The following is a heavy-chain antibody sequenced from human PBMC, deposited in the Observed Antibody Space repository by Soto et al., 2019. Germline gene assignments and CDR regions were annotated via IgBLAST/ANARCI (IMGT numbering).Heavy chain of an antibody. V-gene: IGHV4-59*08. CDR2: IYYSGST. CDR1: GGSISSYY. J-gene: IGHJ4*02. CDR3: ARLSFLDYFDY. Sequence: SETLSLTCTVSGGSISSYYWSWIRQPPGKGLEWIGYIYYSGSTNYNPSLKSRVTISVDTSKNQFSLKLSSVTAADTAVYYCARLSFLDYFDYWGQGTLVTVSS.